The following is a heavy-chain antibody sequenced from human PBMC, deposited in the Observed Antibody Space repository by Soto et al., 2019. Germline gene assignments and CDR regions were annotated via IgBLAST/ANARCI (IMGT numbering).Heavy chain of an antibody. D-gene: IGHD6-13*01. V-gene: IGHV5-10-1*01. CDR2: IDPSDSYN. CDR1: GYLFTCYW. Sequence: LGEALNTSLKCSGYLFTCYWISFVRPLPGKGLEWVGRIDPSDSYNNYSPSFEGHVTISADKSISTAYVQWRSLKASETAMYYCARHYSRSSVAHADYWGQGTLVTVSS. CDR3: ARHYSRSSVAHADY. J-gene: IGHJ4*02.